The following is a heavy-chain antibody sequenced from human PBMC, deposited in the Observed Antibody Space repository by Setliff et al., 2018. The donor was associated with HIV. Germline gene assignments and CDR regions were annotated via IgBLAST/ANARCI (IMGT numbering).Heavy chain of an antibody. J-gene: IGHJ4*02. V-gene: IGHV4-34*01. CDR3: AREIPYSYGGRGHPL. Sequence: SETLSLTCALYGGSFSDYYWSWIRQPPGMGLEWIGEVNRGRRTNYNSSLKSRVIISIGTSRNQFSLTVSSVTAADTAVYYCAREIPYSYGGRGHPLWGQGTLVTVSS. CDR1: GGSFSDYY. CDR2: VNRGRRT. D-gene: IGHD3-22*01.